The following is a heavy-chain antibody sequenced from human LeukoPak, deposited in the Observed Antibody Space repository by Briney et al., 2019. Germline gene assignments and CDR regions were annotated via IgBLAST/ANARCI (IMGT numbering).Heavy chain of an antibody. Sequence: SSETLSLTCAVSGGSICSSHWWSWVRQPPGKGLEWIGEIYHSGSTNYNPSLKSRVTISVDKSKNQFSLKLSSVTAADTAVYYCARDRGTAMVGEGYYFDYWGQGTLVTVSS. CDR3: ARDRGTAMVGEGYYFDY. D-gene: IGHD3-10*02. V-gene: IGHV4-4*02. CDR1: GGSICSSHW. J-gene: IGHJ4*02. CDR2: IYHSGST.